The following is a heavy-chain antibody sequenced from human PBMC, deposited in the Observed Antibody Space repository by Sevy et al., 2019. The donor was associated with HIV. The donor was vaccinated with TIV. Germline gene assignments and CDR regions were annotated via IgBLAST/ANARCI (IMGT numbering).Heavy chain of an antibody. J-gene: IGHJ6*02. CDR3: ARDGITRDYYHGMDV. CDR2: IYSSGRT. Sequence: SETLSLTCTVSSDSISSGNYWWSWVRQPAGKGLEWIGRIYSSGRTMYNPSLKSRVTMSVDMSKNQFSLRLKSVTAADTAVYYCARDGITRDYYHGMDVWGQGTTVTVSS. V-gene: IGHV4-61*02. D-gene: IGHD3-16*01. CDR1: SDSISSGNYW.